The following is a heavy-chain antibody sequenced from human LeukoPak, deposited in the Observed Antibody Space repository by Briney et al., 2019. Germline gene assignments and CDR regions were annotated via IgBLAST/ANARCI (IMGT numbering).Heavy chain of an antibody. J-gene: IGHJ6*03. CDR2: IYYSGST. Sequence: SETLSLTCTVTGGSISSYYWSWIRQPPGKGLEWIGYIYYSGSTNYNPSLKSRVTISVDTSQNQFSLKLSSVTAADTAVYYCAREGVNYYMDVWGKGTTVTVSS. CDR3: AREGVNYYMDV. V-gene: IGHV4-59*01. CDR1: GGSISSYY.